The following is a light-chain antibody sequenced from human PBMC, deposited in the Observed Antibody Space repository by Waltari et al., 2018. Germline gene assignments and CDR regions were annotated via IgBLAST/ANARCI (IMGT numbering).Light chain of an antibody. V-gene: IGLV3-21*01. J-gene: IGLJ1*01. CDR2: HDS. CDR3: QVWDSSSDQHV. CDR1: NIGSRS. Sequence: SYVLTQPPSVSVAPGKTARIPCGGNNIGSRSVHWYQVRPGQAPVLVISHDSDRPSVILERFSGSNSGNTATLTISRVEAGDEADFYCQVWDSSSDQHVFGTGTKVTVL.